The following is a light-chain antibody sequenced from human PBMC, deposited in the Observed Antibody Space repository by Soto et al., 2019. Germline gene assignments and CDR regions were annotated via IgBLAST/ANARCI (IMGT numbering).Light chain of an antibody. CDR1: QSVSSY. J-gene: IGKJ5*01. Sequence: EIVLTQSPATLSLSPGERATLSCRASQSVSSYLAWYQQKPGQAPRLLIYDASNRATGIPARFSGSGSGTDFTLHISSLETEDLAVYYSQQRSNWPPITFGQGTRLEIK. CDR3: QQRSNWPPIT. CDR2: DAS. V-gene: IGKV3-11*01.